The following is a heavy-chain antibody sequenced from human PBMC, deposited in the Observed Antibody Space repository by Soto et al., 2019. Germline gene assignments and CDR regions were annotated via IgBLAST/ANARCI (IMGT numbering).Heavy chain of an antibody. J-gene: IGHJ6*02. V-gene: IGHV3-30-3*01. Sequence: QVQLVESGGGVVQPGRSLRLSCAASGFTFSSYAMHWVRQAPGKGLEWVAVISYDGNNKYYADSVKGRFTISRDNSKHPLYLQMNSLRAEDTAVYYCARERYCGSTSCYRRYYYYYGMDVWGQGTTVTVSS. CDR3: ARERYCGSTSCYRRYYYYYGMDV. D-gene: IGHD2-2*01. CDR2: ISYDGNNK. CDR1: GFTFSSYA.